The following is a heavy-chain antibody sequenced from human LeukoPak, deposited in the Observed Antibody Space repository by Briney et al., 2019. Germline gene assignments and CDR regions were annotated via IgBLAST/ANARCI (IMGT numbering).Heavy chain of an antibody. CDR1: GFTFSSYA. D-gene: IGHD3-10*01. CDR3: AKDPSTPGVWFGENVL. V-gene: IGHV3-23*01. Sequence: GGSLRLSCAASGFTFSSYAMSWVRQAPGKGLEWVSAISGSGGSTYYADSVKGRFTISRDNSKNTLYLQMNSLRAEDTAVYYCAKDPSTPGVWFGENVLWGQGTLVTVSS. J-gene: IGHJ4*02. CDR2: ISGSGGST.